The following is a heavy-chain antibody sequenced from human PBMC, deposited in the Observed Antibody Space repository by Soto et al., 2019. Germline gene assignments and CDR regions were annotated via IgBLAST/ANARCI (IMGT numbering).Heavy chain of an antibody. Sequence: ASVKVSCKASGYTFTSYSMHWVRQAPGQRLEGLGWINAGSGNTKYSQKFQGRVTITRDTSASTAYMGLGSLRSEDTAVYYCARSPYIWNWFDPWGQGTLVTVSS. CDR2: INAGSGNT. CDR3: ARSPYIWNWFDP. D-gene: IGHD1-20*01. V-gene: IGHV1-3*01. J-gene: IGHJ5*02. CDR1: GYTFTSYS.